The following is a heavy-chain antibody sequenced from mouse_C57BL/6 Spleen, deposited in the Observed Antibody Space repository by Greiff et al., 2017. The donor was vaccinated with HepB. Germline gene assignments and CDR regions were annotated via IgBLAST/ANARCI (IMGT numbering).Heavy chain of an antibody. V-gene: IGHV1-80*01. CDR1: GYAFSSYW. J-gene: IGHJ2*01. CDR3: ARDDYDDYFDY. Sequence: QVQLKQSGAELVKPGASVKISCKASGYAFSSYWMNWVKQRPGKGLEWIGQIYPGDGDTNYNGKFKGKATLTADKSSSTAYMQLSSLTSEDSAVYFCARDDYDDYFDYWGQGTTLTVSS. CDR2: IYPGDGDT. D-gene: IGHD2-4*01.